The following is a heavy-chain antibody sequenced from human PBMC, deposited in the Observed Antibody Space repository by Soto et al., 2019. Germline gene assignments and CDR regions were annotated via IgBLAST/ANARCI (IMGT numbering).Heavy chain of an antibody. CDR1: GFSLSDYW. Sequence: GGSLRLSCAASGFSLSDYWMSWVRQSPGKGLEWVANINQDESEKYFMDSVTGRFAISRDNSKNSLYLQMNSLRAEDTAVYYCAKLMDFWSGHFDYWGQGTLVTVSS. J-gene: IGHJ4*02. V-gene: IGHV3-7*03. D-gene: IGHD3-3*01. CDR2: INQDESEK. CDR3: AKLMDFWSGHFDY.